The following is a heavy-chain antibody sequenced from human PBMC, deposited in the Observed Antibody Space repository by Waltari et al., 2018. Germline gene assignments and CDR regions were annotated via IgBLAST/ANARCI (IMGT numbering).Heavy chain of an antibody. CDR3: ARDRFLLWFGLLDV. Sequence: EVQLLESGGGLVQPGGSLRLSCAASGFSFHKNAMAWVRQAPGKGLEWVSAVTGSGATTHYADYVKGRFTISRHNFENTIFLQMDSLRVEDTAIYYCARDRFLLWFGLLDVWGQGTTVTVSS. CDR2: VTGSGATT. J-gene: IGHJ6*02. V-gene: IGHV3-23*01. CDR1: GFSFHKNA. D-gene: IGHD3-10*01.